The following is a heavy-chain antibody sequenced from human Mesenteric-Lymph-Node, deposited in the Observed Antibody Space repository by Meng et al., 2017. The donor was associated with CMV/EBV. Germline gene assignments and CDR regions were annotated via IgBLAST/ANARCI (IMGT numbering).Heavy chain of an antibody. CDR3: AREKGDRKYDFWRGPIVRGGFDY. J-gene: IGHJ4*02. V-gene: IGHV4-39*07. Sequence: GSLRLSCTVSGGSISSSSYYWGWIRQPPGKGLEWIGSIYYSGSTYYNPSLKSRVTISVDTSKNQFSLKLSSLSAADTAVYYCAREKGDRKYDFWRGPIVRGGFDYWGQGTLVTVSS. CDR2: IYYSGST. D-gene: IGHD3-3*01. CDR1: GGSISSSSYY.